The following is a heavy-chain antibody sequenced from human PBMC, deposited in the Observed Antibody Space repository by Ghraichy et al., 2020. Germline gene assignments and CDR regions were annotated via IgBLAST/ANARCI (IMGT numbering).Heavy chain of an antibody. Sequence: ASVKVSSKASGYTFTSNPINWVRQAPGQGPEWMGWINTNTGHPTYAQGFTRRFVFSLDTSVSTAYLQISSLKADDTAVYYCARSITLYDSSGYHNWFDAWGQGTLVTVSS. CDR3: ARSITLYDSSGYHNWFDA. V-gene: IGHV7-4-1*02. J-gene: IGHJ5*02. CDR2: INTNTGHP. D-gene: IGHD3-22*01. CDR1: GYTFTSNP.